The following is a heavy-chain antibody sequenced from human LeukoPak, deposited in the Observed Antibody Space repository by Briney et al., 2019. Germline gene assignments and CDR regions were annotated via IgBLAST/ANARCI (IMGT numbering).Heavy chain of an antibody. CDR1: GGSMSSGSYY. D-gene: IGHD3-22*01. Sequence: PSQTLSLTCTVSGGSMSSGSYYWSWIRQHPGKGLEWIAYTYYNGITYYNPSLKSRVTISVDTSKNQFSLRLSSVTAADTAIYYCARGDSGGYYNFDYWGQGTLVTISS. V-gene: IGHV4-31*03. CDR3: ARGDSGGYYNFDY. CDR2: TYYNGIT. J-gene: IGHJ4*02.